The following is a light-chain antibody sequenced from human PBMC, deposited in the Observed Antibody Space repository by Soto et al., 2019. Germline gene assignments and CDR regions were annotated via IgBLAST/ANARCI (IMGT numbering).Light chain of an antibody. CDR2: RNN. CDR3: SVWDANLSAWV. J-gene: IGLJ3*02. CDR1: SSNIGKNY. V-gene: IGLV1-47*01. Sequence: QSVLTQPPSASGTPGQRVTISCSGSSSNIGKNYVYWYQQLPGTAPKLLIYRNNQRPSGVPDQFSGSKSGTSASLAISGLRSEDEADYYCSVWDANLSAWVFGGGPKVTVL.